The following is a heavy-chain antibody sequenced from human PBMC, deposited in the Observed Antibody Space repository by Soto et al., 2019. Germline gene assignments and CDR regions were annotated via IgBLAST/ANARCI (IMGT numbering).Heavy chain of an antibody. Sequence: GGSLRLSCAASGFTVSNNYMTWVRQAPGKGLEWVSIIYSGGSTYYADSVKGRFTISRDNSKNTLYLQMNSLRVEDTAVYYCAGDVATKMGPCYWGQGTLVTVSS. D-gene: IGHD5-12*01. CDR3: AGDVATKMGPCY. V-gene: IGHV3-66*01. J-gene: IGHJ4*02. CDR1: GFTVSNNY. CDR2: IYSGGST.